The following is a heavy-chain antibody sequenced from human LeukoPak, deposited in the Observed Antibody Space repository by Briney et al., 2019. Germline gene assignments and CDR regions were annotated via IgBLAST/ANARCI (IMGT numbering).Heavy chain of an antibody. D-gene: IGHD2-15*01. J-gene: IGHJ4*02. Sequence: PRGSLRLSCAASGFTVSSNHVNWVRQAPGRGLEWVSVIYSGGSSYYADSVKGRFTMSRDISKNTLYLQMNSLRAEDTAVYYCATAYCRGGSCYPTLFHYWGQGTLVTVSS. CDR2: IYSGGSS. CDR1: GFTVSSNH. CDR3: ATAYCRGGSCYPTLFHY. V-gene: IGHV3-66*01.